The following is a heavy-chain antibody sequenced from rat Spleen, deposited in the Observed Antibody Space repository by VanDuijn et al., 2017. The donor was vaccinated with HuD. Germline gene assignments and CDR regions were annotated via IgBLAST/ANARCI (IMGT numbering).Heavy chain of an antibody. D-gene: IGHD1-12*02. J-gene: IGHJ4*01. V-gene: IGHV5-31*01. CDR2: ITNTGGST. CDR3: TRGKVDYYDGNYYPYYVMDA. Sequence: EVQLVESGGGLVQPGRSLKLSCVASGFTFNNYWMTWIRQAPGKGLEWVASITNTGGSTYYPDSVKGRFTISRNNAKSTLYLQMNSLRTEDKATYYCTRGKVDYYDGNYYPYYVMDACGQGASVTVSS. CDR1: GFTFNNYW.